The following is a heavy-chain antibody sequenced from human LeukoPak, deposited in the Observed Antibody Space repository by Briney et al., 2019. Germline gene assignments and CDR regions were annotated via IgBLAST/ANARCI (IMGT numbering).Heavy chain of an antibody. CDR1: GGSISSSSYY. CDR3: ARTFGEFFDY. Sequence: TSETLSLTCTVSGGSISSSSYYWGWIRQPPGKGLEWIGSIYYSGSTYYNPSLKSRVTISVDTSKNQFSLKLSSVTAADTAAYYCARTFGEFFDYWGQGTLVTVSS. V-gene: IGHV4-39*01. CDR2: IYYSGST. J-gene: IGHJ4*02. D-gene: IGHD3-10*01.